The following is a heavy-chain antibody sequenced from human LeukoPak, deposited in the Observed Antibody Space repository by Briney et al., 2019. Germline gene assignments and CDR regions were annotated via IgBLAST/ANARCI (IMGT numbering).Heavy chain of an antibody. CDR2: ISYDGSNK. V-gene: IGHV3-30*04. CDR1: GFTFSSYA. CDR3: ARGGYDFWSGVAKGGYYYYMDV. Sequence: PGGSLRLSCAASGFTFSSYAMHWVRQAPGKGLEWVAVISYDGSNKYYADSVKGRFTISRDNSKNTLYLQMNSLRAEDTAVYYCARGGYDFWSGVAKGGYYYYMDVWGKGTTVTVSS. D-gene: IGHD3-3*01. J-gene: IGHJ6*03.